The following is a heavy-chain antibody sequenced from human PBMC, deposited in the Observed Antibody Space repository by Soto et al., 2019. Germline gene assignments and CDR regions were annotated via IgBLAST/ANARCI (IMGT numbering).Heavy chain of an antibody. CDR3: ARRGTYQWGHFDY. D-gene: IGHD2-8*01. V-gene: IGHV3-23*01. CDR1: GFIFRNQA. Sequence: EVQLLESGGGLVQPGGSMRLSCAASGFIFRNQAMCWVRPGRGKGLEFVSCISGSGDEIFFLDSVKGRFAISRDNSENTLFLQMSSLRAEDTAVYYCARRGTYQWGHFDYWGQGVQVTVSS. CDR2: ISGSGDEI. J-gene: IGHJ4*02.